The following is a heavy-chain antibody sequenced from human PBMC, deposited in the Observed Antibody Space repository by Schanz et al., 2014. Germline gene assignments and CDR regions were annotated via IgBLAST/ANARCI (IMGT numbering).Heavy chain of an antibody. J-gene: IGHJ4*02. Sequence: PGGSLRLSCAASGFTFSDYYMAWIRQAPGKGLEWVSHISGSSIHKNYADSVKGRFTISRDNLKNTVYLQMNSLRAGDTAVYYCAKDGRLPYYGTGSDFDYWGQGTLVAVSS. CDR2: ISGSSIHK. V-gene: IGHV3-11*03. D-gene: IGHD3-22*01. CDR3: AKDGRLPYYGTGSDFDY. CDR1: GFTFSDYY.